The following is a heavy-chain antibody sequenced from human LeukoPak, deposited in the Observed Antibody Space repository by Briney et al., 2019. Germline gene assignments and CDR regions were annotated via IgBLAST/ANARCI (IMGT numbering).Heavy chain of an antibody. CDR1: GGSISSYY. J-gene: IGHJ3*02. D-gene: IGHD3-10*01. V-gene: IGHV4-59*08. CDR3: ARAIYGSGSSDAFDI. Sequence: SETLSLTCTVSGGSISSYYWSWIRQPPGKGLEWIGYIYYSGSTNYNPSLKSRVTISVDTSKNQFSLKLSSVTAADTAVYYCARAIYGSGSSDAFDIWGQGTMVTVSS. CDR2: IYYSGST.